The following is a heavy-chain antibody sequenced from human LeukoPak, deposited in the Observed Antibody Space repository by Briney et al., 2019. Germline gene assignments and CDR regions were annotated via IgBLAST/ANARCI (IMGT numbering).Heavy chain of an antibody. J-gene: IGHJ4*02. D-gene: IGHD3-3*01. CDR2: IYYSGST. Sequence: SETLSLTCTVSGGSISSSSYYWGWIRQPPGKGLEWIGSIYYSGSTYYNPSLKSRVTISVDTSKNQFSLKLSSVTAADTAVYYWARQGLRFWEWLPNHFDYGGQGTLVTVSS. V-gene: IGHV4-39*01. CDR3: ARQGLRFWEWLPNHFDY. CDR1: GGSISSSSYY.